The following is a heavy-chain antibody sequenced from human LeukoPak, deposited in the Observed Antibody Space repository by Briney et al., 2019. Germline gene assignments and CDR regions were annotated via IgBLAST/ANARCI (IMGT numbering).Heavy chain of an antibody. J-gene: IGHJ6*02. CDR1: GFTFTRFN. V-gene: IGHV3-21*04. Sequence: PGGSLRLSCAASGFTFTRFNMNWVRQAPGKGLELVSSITTSGTYIYYADSVKGRFTISRDNAKNSLYLQMNSLRAEDTAVYYCARPCYYDSNGGEGMDVWGQGTTVTVSS. D-gene: IGHD3-22*01. CDR3: ARPCYYDSNGGEGMDV. CDR2: ITTSGTYI.